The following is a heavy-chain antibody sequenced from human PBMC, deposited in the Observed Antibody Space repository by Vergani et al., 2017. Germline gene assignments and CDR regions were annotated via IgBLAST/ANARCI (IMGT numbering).Heavy chain of an antibody. J-gene: IGHJ6*02. Sequence: QVQLVQSGSELKKPGASVKISCKTSGYSFTNYAINWLRQAPGQGLEWMGTINTNTGNPTYAQGFTGRFVFSLDRPARAAILQISGLKTEDTAVYFCARLRSAVFRGVQGATYCYYGLDVWVQGTTVNVSS. CDR3: ARLRSAVFRGVQGATYCYYGLDV. CDR1: GYSFTNYA. V-gene: IGHV7-4-1*02. D-gene: IGHD3-10*01. CDR2: INTNTGNP.